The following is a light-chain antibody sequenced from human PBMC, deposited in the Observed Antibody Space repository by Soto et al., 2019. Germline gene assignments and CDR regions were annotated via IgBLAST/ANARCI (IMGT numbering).Light chain of an antibody. V-gene: IGKV3-15*01. CDR3: QQYNNWPPVT. CDR1: QSVSST. CDR2: GAS. Sequence: EIVLTQSPDTLSLFPGERATLSCRASQSVSSTYLAWYQQKPGQAPRLLIYGASTRATGIPARFSGSGSGTEFTLTISSLQSEDFAVYYCQQYNNWPPVTFGQGTKVDIK. J-gene: IGKJ1*01.